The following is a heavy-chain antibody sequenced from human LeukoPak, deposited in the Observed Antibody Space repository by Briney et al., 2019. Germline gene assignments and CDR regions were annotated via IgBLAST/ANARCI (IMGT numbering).Heavy chain of an antibody. CDR2: IYPRDGST. CDR3: ARDQEGFDY. V-gene: IGHV1-46*01. Sequence: TSVKVSCKASGYTFTSNYIHWVRQAPGQGLEWMGMIYPRDGSTSYAQKFQGRVTVTRDTSTSTVHMELSGLRSEDTAVYYCARDQEGFDYWGEGTLVTVPS. CDR1: GYTFTSNY. J-gene: IGHJ4*02.